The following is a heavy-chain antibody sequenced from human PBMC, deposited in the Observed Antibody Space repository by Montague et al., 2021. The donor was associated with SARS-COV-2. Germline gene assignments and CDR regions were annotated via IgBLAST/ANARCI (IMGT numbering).Heavy chain of an antibody. D-gene: IGHD1-1*01. CDR3: ARERQEVGIYFDP. J-gene: IGHJ5*02. Sequence: SETLSLTCTVSGGSMSTVNYYWSWVRQTPGKGLDWVGSISYSGATYYNPSLETRVSISRDTSKSQFSLELRSVTAADTAVYYCARERQEVGIYFDPWGHGTLVTVSS. V-gene: IGHV4-39*07. CDR1: GGSMSTVNYY. CDR2: ISYSGAT.